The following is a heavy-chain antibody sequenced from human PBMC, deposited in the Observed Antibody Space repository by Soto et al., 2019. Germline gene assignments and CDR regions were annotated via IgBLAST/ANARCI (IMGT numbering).Heavy chain of an antibody. J-gene: IGHJ6*02. CDR3: ARAYGYSYHYYYYGMDV. Sequence: ASVKVSCKASGYTFTSYGISWVRQAPGQGLEWMGWISAYNGNTSYAQKLQGRVTMTTDTSTSTAYMELRSLRSDDTAVYYCARAYGYSYHYYYYGMDVWGQGTTVTVS. CDR1: GYTFTSYG. V-gene: IGHV1-18*04. D-gene: IGHD5-18*01. CDR2: ISAYNGNT.